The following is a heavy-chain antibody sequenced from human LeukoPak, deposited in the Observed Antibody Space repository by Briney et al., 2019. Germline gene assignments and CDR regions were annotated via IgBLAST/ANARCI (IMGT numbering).Heavy chain of an antibody. D-gene: IGHD3-10*01. CDR3: ARDAQTPWFGELLSQNWFDP. J-gene: IGHJ5*02. Sequence: GASVKVSCKASEYTFTSYDISWVRQAPGQGLEWMGWISAYNGNTNYAQKLQGRVTMTTDTSTSTAYMELRSLRSDDTAVYYCARDAQTPWFGELLSQNWFDPWGQGTLVTVSS. CDR2: ISAYNGNT. CDR1: EYTFTSYD. V-gene: IGHV1-18*01.